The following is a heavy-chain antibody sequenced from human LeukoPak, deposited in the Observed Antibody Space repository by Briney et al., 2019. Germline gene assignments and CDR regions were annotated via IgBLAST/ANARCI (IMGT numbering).Heavy chain of an antibody. CDR2: ISRSGNTV. Sequence: PGGSLRLSCEASGFSISSSDMNWVRQAPGKGLEWISHISRSGNTVYYADSVKGRFTTSRDNAKKSLYLQLNSLRAEDTAVYFCARRKNDYGDFDFWGQGTLVTVSS. CDR1: GFSISSSD. V-gene: IGHV3-48*01. CDR3: ARRKNDYGDFDF. D-gene: IGHD4-17*01. J-gene: IGHJ4*02.